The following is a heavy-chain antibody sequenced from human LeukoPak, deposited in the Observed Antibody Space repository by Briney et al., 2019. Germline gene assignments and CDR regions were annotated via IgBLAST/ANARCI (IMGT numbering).Heavy chain of an antibody. D-gene: IGHD3-22*01. CDR3: AMGPYYYDSSGYYY. V-gene: IGHV3-74*01. CDR2: INSDGSGT. J-gene: IGHJ4*02. CDR1: GFTFSSYW. Sequence: PGGSLRLSCAASGFTFSSYWMHWVRQAPGKGLVWVSRINSDGSGTSYADPVKGRFTISRDNAKNTLYLQMNCLRAEDTAVYYCAMGPYYYDSSGYYYWGQGTLVTVSS.